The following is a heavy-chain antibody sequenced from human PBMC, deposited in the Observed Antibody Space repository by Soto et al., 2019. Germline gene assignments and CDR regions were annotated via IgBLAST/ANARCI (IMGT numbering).Heavy chain of an antibody. CDR1: GFTFSSYS. J-gene: IGHJ4*02. V-gene: IGHV3-48*01. Sequence: GGSLRLSCAASGFTFSSYSMNWVRQAPGKGLEWVSYISSSSSTIYYADSVKGRFTISRDNAKNSLYLQMSSLRAEDTAVYYCARDSSRLDYWGQGTLVTVSS. CDR2: ISSSSSTI. CDR3: ARDSSRLDY.